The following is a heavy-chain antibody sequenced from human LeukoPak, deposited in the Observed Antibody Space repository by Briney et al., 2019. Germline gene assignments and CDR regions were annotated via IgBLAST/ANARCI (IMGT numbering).Heavy chain of an antibody. V-gene: IGHV4-34*01. CDR3: ERGYKEHQTFYSAHYLDF. CDR1: GGSFSDYY. Sequence: PSETLSLTCGVYGGSFSDYYWNWIRQPPGKGLEWIGEINYFGSTNYNPSLKSRVTISGDTSKNQFSLRLNSVTAADTAVYYCERGYKEHQTFYSAHYLDFWAQGTLVTVSS. J-gene: IGHJ4*02. D-gene: IGHD1/OR15-1a*01. CDR2: INYFGST.